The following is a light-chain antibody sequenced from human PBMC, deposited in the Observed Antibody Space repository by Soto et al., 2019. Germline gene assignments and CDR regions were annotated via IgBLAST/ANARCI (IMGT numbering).Light chain of an antibody. CDR2: GAS. Sequence: EIVLTQSPGTLSLSPGEIATLSCRTSQSVSNNYLAWYQQKPGQAPRLLIYGASSRATGIPDRFSGSGSGTDFTLSISRLEPEDFAVYYCQQYSSLWTFGQGTKVDI. J-gene: IGKJ1*01. CDR1: QSVSNNY. V-gene: IGKV3-20*01. CDR3: QQYSSLWT.